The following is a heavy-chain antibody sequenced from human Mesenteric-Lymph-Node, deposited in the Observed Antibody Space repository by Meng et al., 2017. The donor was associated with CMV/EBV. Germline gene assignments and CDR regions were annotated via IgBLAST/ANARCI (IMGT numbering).Heavy chain of an antibody. J-gene: IGHJ4*02. CDR2: IYSGGTT. D-gene: IGHD2-2*01. CDR1: GFTVSSDH. Sequence: GGSLRLSCEGSGFTVSSDHMSWVRQALGKGLEWVSVIYSGGTTYYGDSVKGRFTISRDNSKNTLYLQMNSLRPEDTAVYYCVRLYCSTTSCCEDYWGQGTLVTASS. V-gene: IGHV3-66*02. CDR3: VRLYCSTTSCCEDY.